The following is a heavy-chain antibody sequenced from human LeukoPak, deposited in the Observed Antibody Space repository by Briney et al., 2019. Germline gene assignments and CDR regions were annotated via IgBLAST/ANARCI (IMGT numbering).Heavy chain of an antibody. CDR1: GYTFTSYD. Sequence: ASVKVSCKASGYTFTSYDINWVRQATGQGLEWMGWMNPNSGNTGYAQKFQGRVTMTRNTSISTAYMEPSSLRSEDTAVYYCARIGSGTNWFDPWGQGTLVTVSS. D-gene: IGHD6-19*01. CDR3: ARIGSGTNWFDP. V-gene: IGHV1-8*01. J-gene: IGHJ5*02. CDR2: MNPNSGNT.